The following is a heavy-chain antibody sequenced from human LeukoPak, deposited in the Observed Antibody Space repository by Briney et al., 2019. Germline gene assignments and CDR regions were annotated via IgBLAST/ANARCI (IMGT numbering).Heavy chain of an antibody. Sequence: GGSLRLSCAASGFTFSDYYMSWIRQAPGKGLEWVSYISSSGSTIYYADSVKGRFTISRDNAKNSLYLQMNSLRAEDTAVYYCARELQSPITYYYGMDVWGQGTTVTVSS. V-gene: IGHV3-11*01. CDR2: ISSSGSTI. CDR3: ARELQSPITYYYGMDV. J-gene: IGHJ6*02. D-gene: IGHD1-20*01. CDR1: GFTFSDYY.